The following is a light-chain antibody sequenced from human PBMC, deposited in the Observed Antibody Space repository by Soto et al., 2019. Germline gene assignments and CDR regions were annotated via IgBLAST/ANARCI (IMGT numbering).Light chain of an antibody. CDR1: QSVRSSY. CDR2: GAS. CDR3: QHYGSPLT. J-gene: IGKJ4*01. Sequence: EIVSTQSLATPSLSPGGKATLSCRASQSVRSSYLAWYQQRPGQAPRLLIFGASFRATGIPDRFSGSGSGTDFTLTISRLEPEDFAVYYCQHYGSPLTFGGGTKVDIK. V-gene: IGKV3-20*01.